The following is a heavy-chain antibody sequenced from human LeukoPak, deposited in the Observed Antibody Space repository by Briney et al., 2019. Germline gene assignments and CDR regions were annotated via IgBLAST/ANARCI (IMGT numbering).Heavy chain of an antibody. CDR3: ITYGSGWSLDY. D-gene: IGHD6-19*01. V-gene: IGHV3-15*01. CDR2: IKGKIDGGTT. Sequence: PGGSLRLSCAASGFTFSNAWMSWVRQAPGKGLEWGGRIKGKIDGGTTDYAAPVKGRFTISRDDSKNTLYLQMNSLNTEDTAVYYCITYGSGWSLDYWGQGTLVTVSS. J-gene: IGHJ4*02. CDR1: GFTFSNAW.